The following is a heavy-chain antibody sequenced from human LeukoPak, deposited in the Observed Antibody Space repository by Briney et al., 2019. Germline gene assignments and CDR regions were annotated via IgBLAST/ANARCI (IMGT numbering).Heavy chain of an antibody. Sequence: PGGSLRLSCAASGFTFDDYTIHWVRQAPGKGLEWVSLISWDGGSTYYADSVKGRFTISRDNSKNSLYLQRSSLRTKYTALYYCXXXXXXXXXXXXXXGQGTLVTVSS. CDR1: GFTFDDYT. CDR3: XXXXXXXXXXXXX. V-gene: IGHV3-43*01. J-gene: IGHJ4*02. CDR2: ISWDGGST.